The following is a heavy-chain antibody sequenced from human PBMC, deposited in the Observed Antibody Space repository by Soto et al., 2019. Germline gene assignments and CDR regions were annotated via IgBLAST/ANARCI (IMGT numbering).Heavy chain of an antibody. D-gene: IGHD2-15*01. V-gene: IGHV4-31*03. J-gene: IGHJ5*02. CDR2: IFHSGST. Sequence: QVQLQESGPGLVKPTQTLSLTCSVSRAFINSGGFYYSWIRQPPGKGLAWLGYIFHSGSTLYNPSLRGRLTLSADTSRNQLSLYLTSVTAADTAVYYCVRGGIAGHWFDPWGQGILVTVSS. CDR1: RAFINSGGFY. CDR3: VRGGIAGHWFDP.